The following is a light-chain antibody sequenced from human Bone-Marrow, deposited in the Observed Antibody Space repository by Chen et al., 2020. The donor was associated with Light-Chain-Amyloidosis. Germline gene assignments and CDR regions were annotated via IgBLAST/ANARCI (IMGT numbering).Light chain of an antibody. CDR3: QVWDRSSDRPV. Sequence: SYVLTQPSSVSVAPGQTATIACGGNNIGSTSVHWYQQTPGQAPLLGVYDDSDRPSGIPERLSGSNSGNTATLTISRGAAGDEADDYCQVWDRSSDRPVFGGGTKLTVL. J-gene: IGLJ3*02. CDR1: NIGSTS. V-gene: IGLV3-21*02. CDR2: DDS.